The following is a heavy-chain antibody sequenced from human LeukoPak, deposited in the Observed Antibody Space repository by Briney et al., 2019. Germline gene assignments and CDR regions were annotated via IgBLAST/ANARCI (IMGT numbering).Heavy chain of an antibody. Sequence: SETLSLTCTVSGGSITSYFWSWIRQPPGKGLEWIGYVYYTGSTSYNPSLKSRVTISVDTSKNQFSVRLNSVTAADTAVYYCARAGSTWFDPWGQGTLVTVSS. J-gene: IGHJ5*02. CDR2: VYYTGST. CDR3: ARAGSTWFDP. D-gene: IGHD1-26*01. V-gene: IGHV4-59*08. CDR1: GGSITSYF.